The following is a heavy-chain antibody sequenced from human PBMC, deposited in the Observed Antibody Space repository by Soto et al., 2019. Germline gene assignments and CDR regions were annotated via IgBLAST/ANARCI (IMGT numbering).Heavy chain of an antibody. J-gene: IGHJ4*02. CDR2: ISYDGSNK. CDR3: AQDEGCYGR. D-gene: IGHD5-18*01. V-gene: IGHV3-30*18. CDR1: GFTFSSYG. Sequence: QVQLVEAGGGVVQPWRSLRLSCAASGFTFSSYGMHWFRQAPGKGLEWKAVISYDGSNKYYADSVKGLFAISSDNSKNTLYMQMNSLRAEDTAAYYCAQDEGCYGRWGQRTLVTVSS.